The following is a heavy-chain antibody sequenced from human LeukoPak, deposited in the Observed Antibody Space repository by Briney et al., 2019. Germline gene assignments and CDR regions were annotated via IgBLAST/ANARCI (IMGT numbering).Heavy chain of an antibody. CDR1: GGSISSNNYN. V-gene: IGHV4-39*01. D-gene: IGHD3/OR15-3a*01. CDR2: IYYTGNT. CDR3: AKQTGSGLFILP. Sequence: SETLSLTCTVSGGSISSNNYNWGWIRQPPGKGLEWIGSIYYTGNTYYNASLKSRVTISIDTSKNQFSLKLTSVTAADTAVYYCAKQTGSGLFILPGGQGTLVTVSS. J-gene: IGHJ4*02.